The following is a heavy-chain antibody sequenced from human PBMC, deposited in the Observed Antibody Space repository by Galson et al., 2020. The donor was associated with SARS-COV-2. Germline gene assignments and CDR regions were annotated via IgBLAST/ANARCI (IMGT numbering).Heavy chain of an antibody. CDR1: GYTFTSYY. Sequence: SVTVSCKASGYTFTSYYMHWVRQAPGQGLEWMGIINPSGGSTRYAQKFQGRVTMTSDTSTSTVYMELSSLRSEDTAVYYCASAEGVTIFGVVIDYYYYGMGVWGQGTTVTVSS. D-gene: IGHD3-3*01. V-gene: IGHV1-46*01. J-gene: IGHJ6*02. CDR3: ASAEGVTIFGVVIDYYYYGMGV. CDR2: INPSGGST.